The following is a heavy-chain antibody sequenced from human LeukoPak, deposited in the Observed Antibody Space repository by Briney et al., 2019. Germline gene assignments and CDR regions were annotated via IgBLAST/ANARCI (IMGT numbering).Heavy chain of an antibody. J-gene: IGHJ6*02. CDR1: GFTFDDYA. Sequence: PGRSLRLSCAASGFTFDDYAMHWVRHAPEKGLEWVSGISWNSGSIGYADSVKGRFTISRDNAKNSLYLQMNSLRAEDTALYYCAKDISNWNDDVYYYGMDVWGQGTTVTVSS. CDR2: ISWNSGSI. V-gene: IGHV3-9*01. D-gene: IGHD1-1*01. CDR3: AKDISNWNDDVYYYGMDV.